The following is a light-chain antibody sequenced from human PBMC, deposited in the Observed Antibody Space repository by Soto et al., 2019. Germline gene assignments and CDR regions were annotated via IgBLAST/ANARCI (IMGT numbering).Light chain of an antibody. CDR1: ALPKKY. CDR2: KNN. CDR3: LSTDSSGTMWV. J-gene: IGLJ2*01. V-gene: IGLV3-16*01. Sequence: SYELTQPPSVSVSLGQMARITCSGEALPKKYAYWHQQKPGQSPVVVIYKNNERPSGIPERFSGSSSGTMVTLTISGVQAEDEADYYCLSTDSSGTMWVFGGGTKPTVL.